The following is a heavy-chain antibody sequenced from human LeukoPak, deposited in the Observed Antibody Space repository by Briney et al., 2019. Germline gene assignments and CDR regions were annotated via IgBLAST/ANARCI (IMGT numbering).Heavy chain of an antibody. Sequence: GGSLRLSCAASGFTFSSYAMSWVRQAPGKGLEWVSAISGSGGSTYYADSVKGRFTISRDNSKNTLFLQMNSLRSEDTAVYYCANYVQRLAPSDYWGQGTLVTVSS. CDR1: GFTFSSYA. D-gene: IGHD3-10*02. CDR3: ANYVQRLAPSDY. V-gene: IGHV3-23*01. CDR2: ISGSGGST. J-gene: IGHJ4*02.